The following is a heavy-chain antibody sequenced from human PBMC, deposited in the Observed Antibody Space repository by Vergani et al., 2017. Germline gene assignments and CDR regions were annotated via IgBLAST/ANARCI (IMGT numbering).Heavy chain of an antibody. D-gene: IGHD3-22*01. V-gene: IGHV4-30-2*01. CDR3: ARVGSSGYYPNWFDP. CDR2: IYHSGST. Sequence: QLQLQESGSGLVKPSQTLSLTCAVSGGPISSGGYSWSWTRQPPGKGLEWIVYIYHSGSTYYNPSLKSRVTISVDRSKNQFSLKLSSVTAADTAVYYCARVGSSGYYPNWFDPWGQGTLVTVSS. CDR1: GGPISSGGYS. J-gene: IGHJ5*02.